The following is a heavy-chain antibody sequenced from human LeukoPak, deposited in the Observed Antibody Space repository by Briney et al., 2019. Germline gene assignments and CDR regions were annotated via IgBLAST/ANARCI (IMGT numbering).Heavy chain of an antibody. CDR1: GGTFSSYA. Sequence: ASVKVSCKASGGTFSSYAISWVRQAPGQGLEWMGWISAYNGNTNYAQKLQGRVTMTTDTSTSTAYMELRSLRSDDTAVYYCARGYNWNDGDAFDIWGQGTMVTVSS. V-gene: IGHV1-18*01. D-gene: IGHD1-20*01. J-gene: IGHJ3*02. CDR2: ISAYNGNT. CDR3: ARGYNWNDGDAFDI.